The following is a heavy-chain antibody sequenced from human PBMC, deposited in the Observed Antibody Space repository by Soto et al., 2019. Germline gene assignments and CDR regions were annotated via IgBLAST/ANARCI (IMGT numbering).Heavy chain of an antibody. Sequence: EVQLLDSGGGLVQPGGSLRLSCEASGFTFSSYAMSWVRQAPGKGLEWVSVISGSGGSTYYADSVKGRFTISRDNSKNTLFLQVHSLRAEDTAVYYCAKGAYSSGWPRGYYFDYWGQGTLVTVSS. D-gene: IGHD6-19*01. CDR2: ISGSGGST. CDR3: AKGAYSSGWPRGYYFDY. J-gene: IGHJ4*02. CDR1: GFTFSSYA. V-gene: IGHV3-23*01.